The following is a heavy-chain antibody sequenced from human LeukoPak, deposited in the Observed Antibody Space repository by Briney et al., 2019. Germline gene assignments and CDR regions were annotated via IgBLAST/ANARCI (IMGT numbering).Heavy chain of an antibody. CDR3: AKDASWFGEGNYYYMDV. CDR1: GFTFSSYG. D-gene: IGHD3-10*01. J-gene: IGHJ6*03. V-gene: IGHV3-23*01. Sequence: GGTLRLSCAASGFTFSSYGMSWVRQAPGKGLEWVSTTSGSGGSTYYADSVKGRFTISRDNSKNTLYLQMNSLRAEDTAVFYCAKDASWFGEGNYYYMDVWGKGTTVTISS. CDR2: TSGSGGST.